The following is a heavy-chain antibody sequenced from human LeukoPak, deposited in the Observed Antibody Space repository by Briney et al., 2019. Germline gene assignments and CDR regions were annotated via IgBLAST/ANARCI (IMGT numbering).Heavy chain of an antibody. V-gene: IGHV3-74*01. J-gene: IGHJ4*02. CDR2: INSDGSIT. Sequence: GGSLRLSCAASGFTFSSYWMHWVRQAPGKGLVWVSRINSDGSITTYADSVRGRFTVSRDNAKSTLYLQMNSLRAEDTAVYYCASSTQISKYADYWGQGALVTVSS. CDR1: GFTFSSYW. D-gene: IGHD2-2*01. CDR3: ASSTQISKYADY.